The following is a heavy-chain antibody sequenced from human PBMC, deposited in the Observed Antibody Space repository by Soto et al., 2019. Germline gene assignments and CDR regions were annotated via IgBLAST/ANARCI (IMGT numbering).Heavy chain of an antibody. CDR2: ISGSGVST. CDR3: AKDIPEHCSSTSCYGGFDY. D-gene: IGHD2-2*01. CDR1: GFTFSSYA. V-gene: IGHV3-23*01. Sequence: EVPLLESGGGLVQPGGSLRLSCAASGFTFSSYAMSWVRQAPGKGLEWVSAISGSGVSTYYADSVTGRFTLSRHNSKHTLYLEMNSLRAEDTAVYYCAKDIPEHCSSTSCYGGFDYWGQGTLVTVSS. J-gene: IGHJ4*02.